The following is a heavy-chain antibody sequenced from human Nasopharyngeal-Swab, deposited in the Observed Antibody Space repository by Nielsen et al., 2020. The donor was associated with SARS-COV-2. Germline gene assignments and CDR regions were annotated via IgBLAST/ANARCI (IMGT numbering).Heavy chain of an antibody. CDR1: GYTFTSYG. CDR3: ASSSSGYSSSWYYYYYMDV. V-gene: IGHV1-18*04. Sequence: ASVKVSCKASGYTFTSYGISWVRQAPGQGLEWMGWISAYNGNTNYAQKRQGRVTMTTDTSTSTAYMELRSLRSDDTAVYYCASSSSGYSSSWYYYYYMDVWGKGTTVTVSS. CDR2: ISAYNGNT. J-gene: IGHJ6*03. D-gene: IGHD6-13*01.